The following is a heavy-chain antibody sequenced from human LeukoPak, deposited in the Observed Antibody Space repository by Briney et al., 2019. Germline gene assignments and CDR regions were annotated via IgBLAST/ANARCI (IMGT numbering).Heavy chain of an antibody. Sequence: SVTVSCKASGGTLSSYAISWVRQAPGQGLEWLGGIIPLFDTANYARKFQGRVTITADESSSTAYMELSNLRSEDTAVYYCARVRGTGFDYWGQGTLVTVSS. V-gene: IGHV1-69*13. CDR3: ARVRGTGFDY. J-gene: IGHJ4*02. D-gene: IGHD3-3*01. CDR1: GGTLSSYA. CDR2: IIPLFDTA.